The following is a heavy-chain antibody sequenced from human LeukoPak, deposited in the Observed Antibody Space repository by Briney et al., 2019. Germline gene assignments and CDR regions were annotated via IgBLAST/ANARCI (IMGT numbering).Heavy chain of an antibody. Sequence: GGSLRLSCAASGFTFSSYSMNWVRQAPGKGLVWVSRINSDGSETVYPDSVKGRFTISRDNAKNTLYLQMNSLRVEDTAVYYCARGPVGLSALDAWGQGILVTVSP. V-gene: IGHV3-74*01. J-gene: IGHJ5*02. CDR1: GFTFSSYS. D-gene: IGHD2-15*01. CDR2: INSDGSET. CDR3: ARGPVGLSALDA.